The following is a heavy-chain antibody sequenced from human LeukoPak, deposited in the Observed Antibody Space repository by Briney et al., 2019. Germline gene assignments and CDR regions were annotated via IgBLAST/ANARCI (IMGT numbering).Heavy chain of an antibody. CDR2: IHHSGGT. CDR1: GGSLNDYS. V-gene: IGHV4-34*01. J-gene: IGHJ4*02. Sequence: PSETLSLTCTVSGGSLNDYSWVWIRQPPGKGLEWIGQIHHSGGTIDNPSLWSRLTMSIDTSKNKFSLQLTFLTAEDTGVYFFARVSQTMISFGGLISSFEYWGQGALGTVSS. CDR3: ARVSQTMISFGGLISSFEY. D-gene: IGHD3-16*02.